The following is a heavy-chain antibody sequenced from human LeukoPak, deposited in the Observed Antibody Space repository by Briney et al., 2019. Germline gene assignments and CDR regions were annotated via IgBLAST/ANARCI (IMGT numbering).Heavy chain of an antibody. CDR3: ARARDTAMATLFGDY. Sequence: GASVKVSCKASGYTFTSYGISWVRQAPGQGLEWMGWISAYNGNTNYAQKLQGRVTMTTDTSTSTAYMELRSLRSDDTAVYYCARARDTAMATLFGDYWGQGTLVTVSS. CDR1: GYTFTSYG. V-gene: IGHV1-18*01. D-gene: IGHD5-18*01. CDR2: ISAYNGNT. J-gene: IGHJ4*02.